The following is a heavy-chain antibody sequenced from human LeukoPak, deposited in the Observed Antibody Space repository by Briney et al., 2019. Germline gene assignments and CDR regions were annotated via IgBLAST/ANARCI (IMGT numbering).Heavy chain of an antibody. CDR2: TSNDGSST. J-gene: IGHJ6*02. Sequence: GSLRLSCAASGFTFSTYWMHWVRQAPGKGLVWLSRTSNDGSSTTYADSVKGRFTISRDNAKNTLYVQMDSLRAEDTAVYYCARGVWRSYGLDVWGQGTTVTVSS. CDR1: GFTFSTYW. CDR3: ARGVWRSYGLDV. V-gene: IGHV3-74*01.